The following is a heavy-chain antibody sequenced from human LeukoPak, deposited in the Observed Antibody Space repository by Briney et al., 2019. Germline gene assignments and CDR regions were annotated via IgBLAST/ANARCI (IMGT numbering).Heavy chain of an antibody. Sequence: GGSLRLSCAASGFTFSSYGMHWVRQAPGKGLEWVAVISYDGSNKYYADSVKGRFTISRDNSKNTLYLQMNSLRAEDTAVYYCARSEHDFWSGYSYHFDYWGQGTLVTVSS. J-gene: IGHJ4*02. D-gene: IGHD3-3*01. CDR1: GFTFSSYG. V-gene: IGHV3-30*03. CDR3: ARSEHDFWSGYSYHFDY. CDR2: ISYDGSNK.